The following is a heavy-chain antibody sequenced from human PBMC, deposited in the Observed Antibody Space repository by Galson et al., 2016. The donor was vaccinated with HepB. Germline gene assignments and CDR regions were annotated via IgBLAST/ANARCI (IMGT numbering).Heavy chain of an antibody. CDR2: IWYDGGNK. CDR1: GFTFRTYG. CDR3: ARDDDYVWGTYRYTRTVPQCYFDY. V-gene: IGHV3-33*08. J-gene: IGHJ4*02. D-gene: IGHD3-16*02. Sequence: SLRLSCAASGFTFRTYGMHWVRLAPGKGLEWVAVIWYDGGNKFYADSVKGRFTISRDNSKNTLCLQMNSLRAEDTAVYYCARDDDYVWGTYRYTRTVPQCYFDYWGQGTLVTVSS.